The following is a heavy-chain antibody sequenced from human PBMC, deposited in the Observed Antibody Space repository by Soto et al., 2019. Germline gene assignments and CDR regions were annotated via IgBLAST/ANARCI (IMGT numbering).Heavy chain of an antibody. V-gene: IGHV1-69*13. D-gene: IGHD3-22*01. CDR3: ARENDSSGYYYRPFDY. CDR2: IIPIFGTA. Sequence: SVKVSCKASGGTFSSYAISWVRQATGQGLEWMGGIIPIFGTANYAQKFQGRVTITADESTSTAYMELSSLRSEDTAVYYCARENDSSGYYYRPFDYWGQGTRVTVSS. J-gene: IGHJ4*02. CDR1: GGTFSSYA.